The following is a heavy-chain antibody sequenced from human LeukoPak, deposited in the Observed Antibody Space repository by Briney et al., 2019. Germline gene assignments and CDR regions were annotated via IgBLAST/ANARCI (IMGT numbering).Heavy chain of an antibody. J-gene: IGHJ6*02. CDR3: ARDAYCSGGSCYSFYYYYGMDV. CDR2: INSDGSST. V-gene: IGHV3-74*01. CDR1: GFTFSSYW. D-gene: IGHD2-15*01. Sequence: QPGRSLRLSCAASGFTFSSYWMHWVRQAPGKGLVWVSRINSDGSSTSYADSVKGRFTISRDNAKNTLYLQMNSLRAEDTAVYYCARDAYCSGGSCYSFYYYYGMDVWGQGTTVTVSS.